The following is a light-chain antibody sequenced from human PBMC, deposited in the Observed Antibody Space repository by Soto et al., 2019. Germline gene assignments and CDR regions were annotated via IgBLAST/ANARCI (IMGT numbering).Light chain of an antibody. J-gene: IGLJ2*01. V-gene: IGLV3-1*01. CDR2: QDS. CDR3: QAWDSNTVV. CDR1: KLGDKY. Sequence: SYELTQPPSVSVSPGQTASITCSGAKLGDKYACWYQQKPGQSPVLVMIQDSKRPSGIPERFSGSNSGNTATLTISGTQAMDEADYYCQAWDSNTVVFGGGTKLTVL.